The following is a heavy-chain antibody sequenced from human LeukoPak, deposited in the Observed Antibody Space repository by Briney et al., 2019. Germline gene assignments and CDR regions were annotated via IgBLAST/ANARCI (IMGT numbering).Heavy chain of an antibody. J-gene: IGHJ4*02. CDR1: GYTFTGYY. Sequence: ASVKVSCKASGYTFTGYYMHWVRQAPGQGLEWMGIINPSGGSTSYAQKFQGRVTMTRDMSTSTVYMELSSLRSEDTAVYYCARVGPLLVATMDYWGQGTLVTVSS. CDR2: INPSGGST. D-gene: IGHD5-24*01. V-gene: IGHV1-46*01. CDR3: ARVGPLLVATMDY.